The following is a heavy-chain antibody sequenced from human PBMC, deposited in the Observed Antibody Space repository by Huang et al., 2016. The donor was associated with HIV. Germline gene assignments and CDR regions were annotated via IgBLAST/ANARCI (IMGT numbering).Heavy chain of an antibody. CDR1: GFTFSSYW. Sequence: EVQLVESGGGLVQPGGSLRLSCAASGFTFSSYWMHWFSQAPGKGLVWVSLINRDVGSSGYADAVKGRFTISRDNAKNTLYLQMNSLRAEDTAVYYCVRDPRIQSWLNYFDYWGQGTLVSVSS. J-gene: IGHJ4*02. CDR2: INRDVGSS. CDR3: VRDPRIQSWLNYFDY. D-gene: IGHD3-22*01. V-gene: IGHV3-74*01.